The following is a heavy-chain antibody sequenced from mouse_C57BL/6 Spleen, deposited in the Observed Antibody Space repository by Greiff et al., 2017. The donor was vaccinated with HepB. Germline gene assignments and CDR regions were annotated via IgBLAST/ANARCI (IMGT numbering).Heavy chain of an antibody. CDR2: ISSGGDYI. CDR3: TRTGTDGYFDV. V-gene: IGHV5-9-1*02. J-gene: IGHJ1*03. CDR1: GFTFSSYA. Sequence: EVKLMESGEGLVKPGGSLKLSCAASGFTFSSYAMSWVRQTPEKRLEWVAYISSGGDYIYYADTVKGRFTISRDNARNTLYLQMSSLKSEDTAMYYCTRTGTDGYFDVWGTGTTVTVSS. D-gene: IGHD4-1*01.